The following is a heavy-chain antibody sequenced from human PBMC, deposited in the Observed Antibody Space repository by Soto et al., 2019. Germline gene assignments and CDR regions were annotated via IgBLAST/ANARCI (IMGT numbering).Heavy chain of an antibody. CDR1: GGSISSGGYY. CDR2: IYYSGST. D-gene: IGHD3-16*01. V-gene: IGHV4-31*03. CDR3: ASSPRGMARNWYFDL. Sequence: QVQLQESGPGLVKPSQTLSLTCTVSGGSISSGGYYWSWIRQHPGKGLAWIGYIYYSGSTYYNPSLKSRVTISVDTSKNQFSLKLSSVTAADTAVYYCASSPRGMARNWYFDLWGRGTLVTVSS. J-gene: IGHJ2*01.